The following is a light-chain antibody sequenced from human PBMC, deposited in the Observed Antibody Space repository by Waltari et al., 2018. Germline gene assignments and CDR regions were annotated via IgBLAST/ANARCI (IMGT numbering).Light chain of an antibody. V-gene: IGKV3-20*01. CDR2: GVS. J-gene: IGKJ1*01. CDR3: QQYDTSSWT. CDR1: QSVTSTY. Sequence: EFVLTQSPGTLSLSPGDSATLSCRASQSVTSTYLAWYQQKPGKAPSLLIYGVSKRATGTPDRFTASGSGTDFTLAISRLEPEDFAVYFCQQYDTSSWTFGQGTKVEVK.